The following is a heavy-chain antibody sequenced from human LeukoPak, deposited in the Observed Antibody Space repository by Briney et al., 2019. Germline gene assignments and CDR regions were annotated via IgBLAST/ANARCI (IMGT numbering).Heavy chain of an antibody. CDR1: GFTFNTYN. Sequence: GGSLRLSCAASGFTFNTYNMNWVRQAPGKGLEWVSYITSGSGSIYYADSVKGRFTISRDNAKNTLYLQMNSLRDEDTAVYYCARGRTATPCFDSWGQGTLVIVSS. J-gene: IGHJ4*02. V-gene: IGHV3-48*02. CDR2: ITSGSGSI. D-gene: IGHD5-18*01. CDR3: ARGRTATPCFDS.